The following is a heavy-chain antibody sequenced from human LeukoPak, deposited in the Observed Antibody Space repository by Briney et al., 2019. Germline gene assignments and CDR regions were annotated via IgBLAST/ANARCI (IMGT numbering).Heavy chain of an antibody. V-gene: IGHV3-33*01. CDR1: GFTFSSYG. D-gene: IGHD6-13*01. CDR2: IWYDGSNK. Sequence: QPGRSLRLSCAASGFTFSSYGMHWVRQAPGKGLEWVAVIWYDGSNKYYADSVKGRFTISRDNSKNTLYLQMNSLRAEDTAVYYCAREDGYSSSWYSDYWGQGTLVTVSS. J-gene: IGHJ4*02. CDR3: AREDGYSSSWYSDY.